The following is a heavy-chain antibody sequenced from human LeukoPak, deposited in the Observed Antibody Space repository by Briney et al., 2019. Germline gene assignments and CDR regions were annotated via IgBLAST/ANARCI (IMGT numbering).Heavy chain of an antibody. V-gene: IGHV3-15*01. CDR2: IKSKTDGGTT. CDR1: GFTFSNAW. CDR3: TTAYYYDSSGYYVNAFDI. D-gene: IGHD3-22*01. Sequence: GGSLRLSCAASGFTFSNAWMSWVRQAPGKGLEWVGRIKSKTDGGTTDYAAPVKGRFTISRDDSKNTLYLQMNSLKTEDTAVYYCTTAYYYDSSGYYVNAFDIWGQGTMVTVSS. J-gene: IGHJ3*02.